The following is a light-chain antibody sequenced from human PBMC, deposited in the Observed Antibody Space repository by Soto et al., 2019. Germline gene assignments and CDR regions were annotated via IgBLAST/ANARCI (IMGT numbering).Light chain of an antibody. V-gene: IGLV2-11*01. CDR1: SSDFGVYNY. CDR2: DVS. CDR3: CSYAGSYTIV. J-gene: IGLJ1*01. Sequence: QSALTQPRAVSGSPGKTVTISCTGTSSDFGVYNYVPWYQHYTGKAPKIMIYDVSKRPSGVPDRFSGSKSANTASLTISGRQAEDEADYYCCSYAGSYTIVFGIGSKVTVL.